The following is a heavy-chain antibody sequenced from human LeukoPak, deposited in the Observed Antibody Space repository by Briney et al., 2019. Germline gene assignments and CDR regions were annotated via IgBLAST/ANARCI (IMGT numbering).Heavy chain of an antibody. V-gene: IGHV3-30-3*01. J-gene: IGHJ3*02. D-gene: IGHD3-9*01. Sequence: GGSLRLSCPVSGFTLSTYSMHWVRQAASRGLEWVGVISYDGGNKYYGDSVKGRFTISRENSKNTLYLQMNSLRAEDTAVYYCARDRDILTTYYDAFDIWGQGTMVTVSS. CDR2: ISYDGGNK. CDR3: ARDRDILTTYYDAFDI. CDR1: GFTLSTYS.